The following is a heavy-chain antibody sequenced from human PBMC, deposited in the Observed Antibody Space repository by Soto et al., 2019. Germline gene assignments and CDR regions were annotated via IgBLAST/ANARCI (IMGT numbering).Heavy chain of an antibody. CDR3: ARHKSGSDWLDP. CDR1: GGSISDISYC. J-gene: IGHJ5*02. V-gene: IGHV4-39*01. D-gene: IGHD2-15*01. CDR2: MFYSGAT. Sequence: SETLSLTCTVSGGSISDISYCWGWIRQPPGKGLQWIGCMFYSGATYYNPSLKNRVTLSVDTSNNEFSLKLVSVTAPDTAVYYCARHKSGSDWLDPWGQGTLVTVSS.